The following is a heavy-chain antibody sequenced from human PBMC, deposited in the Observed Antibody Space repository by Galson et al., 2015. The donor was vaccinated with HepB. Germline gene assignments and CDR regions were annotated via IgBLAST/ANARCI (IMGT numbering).Heavy chain of an antibody. Sequence: SLRLSCAASGFTFSSYAMSWVRQAPGKGLEWVSAISGSGGSTYYADSVKGRFTISRDNSKNTLYVQMNSLRAEDTAVYYCAKLLGSLVTMIVVAPSEGFDYWGQGTLVTVSS. D-gene: IGHD3-22*01. CDR1: GFTFSSYA. J-gene: IGHJ4*02. CDR2: ISGSGGST. CDR3: AKLLGSLVTMIVVAPSEGFDY. V-gene: IGHV3-23*01.